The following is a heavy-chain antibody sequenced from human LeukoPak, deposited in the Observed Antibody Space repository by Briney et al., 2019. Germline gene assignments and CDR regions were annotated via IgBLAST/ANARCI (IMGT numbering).Heavy chain of an antibody. CDR3: ARGRAYYYGSGSTVYNWFDP. CDR2: ISYSGST. Sequence: SETLSLTCTVSGGSISSSGNYWGWIRQPPGKGLEWVATISYSGSTWYNPSLKSRVTISVDTSKNQFSLKLSSVTAADTAVYYCARGRAYYYGSGSTVYNWFDPWGQGTLVTVSS. CDR1: GGSISSSGNY. V-gene: IGHV4-39*07. J-gene: IGHJ5*02. D-gene: IGHD3-10*01.